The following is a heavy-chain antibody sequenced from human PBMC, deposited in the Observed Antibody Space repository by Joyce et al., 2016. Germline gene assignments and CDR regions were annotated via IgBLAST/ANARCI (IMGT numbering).Heavy chain of an antibody. J-gene: IGHJ2*01. CDR2: IYDGGST. Sequence: QLHLQESGPGLVKPSETLSLTCTVSGGSITTSDFWGWIRQPPGKGLEWIGNIYDGGSTYYSPSRKSRLTISVDTSKNQFSRRLGSLTAADTAVYYCARLQETVDWYFDLWGRGTLVSVSS. D-gene: IGHD2-15*01. CDR1: GGSITTSDF. CDR3: ARLQETVDWYFDL. V-gene: IGHV4-39*01.